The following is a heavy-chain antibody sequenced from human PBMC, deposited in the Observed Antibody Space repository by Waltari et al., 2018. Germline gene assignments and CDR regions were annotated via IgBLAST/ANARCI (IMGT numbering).Heavy chain of an antibody. CDR1: GDSMGGRDW. V-gene: IGHV4-4*02. J-gene: IGHJ4*02. CDR3: ARDRGRGLYLDS. Sequence: QVQLRESGPGLVKPSGTLSLTCAVSGDSMGGRDWWSWVRQPPGRGLEGIGQINRSGKANYNPSLESRATVSIDTSNNQLSLKVTSATAADTAVYYCARDRGRGLYLDSWGQGTLVTVSP. D-gene: IGHD1-26*01. CDR2: INRSGKA.